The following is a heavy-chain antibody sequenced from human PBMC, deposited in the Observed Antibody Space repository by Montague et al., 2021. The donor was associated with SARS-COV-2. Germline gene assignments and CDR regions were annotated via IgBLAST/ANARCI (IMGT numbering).Heavy chain of an antibody. J-gene: IGHJ4*02. V-gene: IGHV3-23*01. CDR3: LNYHGSGSYGDF. D-gene: IGHD3-10*01. CDR1: GFTFSTYA. CDR2: ISASGVRT. Sequence: SLRLSCEAYGFTFSTYAMTWVRQAPVKGLEWVSSISASGVRTHYXDSXQGRFTISRDNSKNTLYLQMSSLRAEDTAVYFCLNYHGSGSYGDFWGQGTLVTVSP.